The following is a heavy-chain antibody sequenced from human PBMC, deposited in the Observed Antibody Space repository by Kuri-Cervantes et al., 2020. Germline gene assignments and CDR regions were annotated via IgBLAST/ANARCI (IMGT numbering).Heavy chain of an antibody. Sequence: GESLKISCAASGFTFSSYWMSWVRQAPGKGLEWVSSISSSSSYIYYADSVKGRFTISRDNAKNSLYLQMNSLRAEDTAVYYCAREYGEDAFDIWGQGTMVTVSS. J-gene: IGHJ3*02. CDR1: GFTFSSYW. CDR2: ISSSSSYI. V-gene: IGHV3-21*01. CDR3: AREYGEDAFDI. D-gene: IGHD4-17*01.